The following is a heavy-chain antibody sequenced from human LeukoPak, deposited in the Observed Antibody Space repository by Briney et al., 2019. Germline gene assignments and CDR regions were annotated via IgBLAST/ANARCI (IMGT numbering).Heavy chain of an antibody. V-gene: IGHV3-23*01. J-gene: IGHJ6*03. CDR1: GFTFSSYA. CDR2: ISGSGGST. D-gene: IGHD2-2*01. Sequence: HPGGSLRLSCAASGFTFSSYAMSWVRQAPGKGLEWVSAISGSGGSTYYADSVKGRFTISRDNSENTLYLQKNSLRAEDTAVYYCAKGRDGVIPAAMDVWGKGTTVTVSS. CDR3: AKGRDGVIPAAMDV.